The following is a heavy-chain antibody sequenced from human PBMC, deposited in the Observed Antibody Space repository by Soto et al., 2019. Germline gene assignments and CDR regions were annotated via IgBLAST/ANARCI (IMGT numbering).Heavy chain of an antibody. CDR1: GGSMNSGSYS. CDR2: MYHSGNT. D-gene: IGHD2-15*01. J-gene: IGHJ6*02. V-gene: IGHV4-30-2*01. Sequence: KTSETLSLTCAVSGGSMNSGSYSWSWIRQPPGKGLEWIGYMYHSGNTYYSPSLESRATISVDRSKNQFSLNLTSVTAADTAVYYCARVTPATPYYAMDVWGRGTTVTVSS. CDR3: ARVTPATPYYAMDV.